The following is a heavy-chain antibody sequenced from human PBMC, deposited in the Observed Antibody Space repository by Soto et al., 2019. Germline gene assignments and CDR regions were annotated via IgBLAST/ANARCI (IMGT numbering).Heavy chain of an antibody. J-gene: IGHJ4*02. CDR1: GYTFTSYY. CDR3: ARRVYCGCDCYSSSYFDY. CDR2: INPSGGST. Sequence: ASVKVSCKASGYTFTSYYMHWVRQAPGQGLEWMGIINPSGGSTSYAQKFQGRVTMTRDTSTSTVYMELSSLRSEDTAVYYCARRVYCGCDCYSSSYFDYWGQGTLVTVS. V-gene: IGHV1-46*01. D-gene: IGHD2-21*02.